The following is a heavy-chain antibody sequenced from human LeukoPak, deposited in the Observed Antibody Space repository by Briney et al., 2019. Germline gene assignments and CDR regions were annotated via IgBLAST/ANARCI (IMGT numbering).Heavy chain of an antibody. CDR2: IIPILGIA. CDR3: AREFIGGGGLDY. D-gene: IGHD3-16*01. CDR1: GGTFSSYT. V-gene: IGHV1-69*04. Sequence: SVKVSCKASGGTFSSYTISWVRQAPGQGLEWMGRIIPILGIANYAQKFQGRVTITADKSTSTAYMELSSLRSEDTAVYYCAREFIGGGGLDYWGQGTLVTVSS. J-gene: IGHJ4*02.